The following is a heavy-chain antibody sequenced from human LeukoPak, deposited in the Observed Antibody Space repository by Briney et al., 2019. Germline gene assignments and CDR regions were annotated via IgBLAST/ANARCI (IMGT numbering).Heavy chain of an antibody. V-gene: IGHV3-21*01. CDR2: ISSSSSYI. D-gene: IGHD1-26*01. CDR1: GFIFSSYS. CDR3: ASLTDIEAGAVRY. Sequence: GGSLRLSCAASGFIFSSYSMNWVRQAPGQGLEWVSSISSSSSYIYYADSVKSRFTISRDNAKNSLYLQMNSLRAEDTAVYYCASLTDIEAGAVRYWGQGTLVTVSS. J-gene: IGHJ4*02.